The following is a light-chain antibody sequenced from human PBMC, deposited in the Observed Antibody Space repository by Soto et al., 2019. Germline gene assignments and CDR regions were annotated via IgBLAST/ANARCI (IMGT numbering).Light chain of an antibody. J-gene: IGKJ4*01. CDR3: QQYGSSPLT. CDR2: GAS. Sequence: EIVLTQSPGTLSLSPGERATLACRASQSVSSSYLAWSQQKPGQAPRLLIYGASSRATGIPDRFSGSGSGTYFTLPISRLEPDDFAVYYCQQYGSSPLTFGGGTKVEIK. CDR1: QSVSSSY. V-gene: IGKV3-20*01.